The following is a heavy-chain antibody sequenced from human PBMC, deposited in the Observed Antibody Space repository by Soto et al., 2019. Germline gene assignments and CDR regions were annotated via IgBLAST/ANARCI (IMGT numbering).Heavy chain of an antibody. D-gene: IGHD5-18*01. Sequence: QVQLVQSGAEVKKPGASVKASCKASGYTFTSYYIHWVRQAPGQGLEWMGIFNPTGDTASYAQKLQGRVTMTRDTSTGTAYMELGSLRSEDTAVYYCARGVRIVDTGIGSYYYHAMDVWGQGTTVTVS. CDR3: ARGVRIVDTGIGSYYYHAMDV. J-gene: IGHJ6*02. V-gene: IGHV1-46*01. CDR2: FNPTGDTA. CDR1: GYTFTSYY.